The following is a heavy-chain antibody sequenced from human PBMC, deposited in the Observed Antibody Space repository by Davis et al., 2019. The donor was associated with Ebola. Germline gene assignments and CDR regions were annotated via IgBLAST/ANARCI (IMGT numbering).Heavy chain of an antibody. CDR3: ARVDEDCSGGSCFFDY. V-gene: IGHV4-59*11. D-gene: IGHD2-15*01. Sequence: MPGGSLRLSCTVSGGSISSHYWSWIRQPPGKGLEWIGYIYYSGSTNYNPSLKSRVTISVDTSKNHFSLKLTSVTAADTAVYYCARVDEDCSGGSCFFDYWGQGTLVTVSS. J-gene: IGHJ4*02. CDR2: IYYSGST. CDR1: GGSISSHY.